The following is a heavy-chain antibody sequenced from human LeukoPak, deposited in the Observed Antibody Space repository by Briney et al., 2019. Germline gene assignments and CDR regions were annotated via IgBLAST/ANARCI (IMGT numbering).Heavy chain of an antibody. Sequence: PSETLSLTCNVSGDSISTSSYYWGWVRQPPGKGLEWIGSFYYSGSTYYNPSLKSRVTISVDTSKNQFSLKLSSVTAADTAVYYCARLEIAVAAALDYWGQGTLVTVSS. J-gene: IGHJ4*02. CDR2: FYYSGST. CDR3: ARLEIAVAAALDY. V-gene: IGHV4-39*07. D-gene: IGHD6-19*01. CDR1: GDSISTSSYY.